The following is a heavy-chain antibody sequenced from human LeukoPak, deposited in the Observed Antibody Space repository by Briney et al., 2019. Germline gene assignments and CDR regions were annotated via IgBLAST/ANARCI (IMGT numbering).Heavy chain of an antibody. V-gene: IGHV3-23*01. J-gene: IGHJ4*02. CDR3: ATARVVVTAIQDY. CDR2: ISGSGGST. D-gene: IGHD2-21*02. Sequence: PGGSLRLSCAASGFTFSSYAMSCVRQAPGKGLEWVSAISGSGGSTYHADSVKGRFTISRDNSKNTLYLQMNSLRAEDTAIYYCATARVVVTAIQDYWGQGTLVTVSS. CDR1: GFTFSSYA.